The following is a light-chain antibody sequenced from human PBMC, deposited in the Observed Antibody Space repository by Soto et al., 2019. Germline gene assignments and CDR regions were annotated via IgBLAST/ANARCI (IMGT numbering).Light chain of an antibody. V-gene: IGLV1-51*01. CDR1: SSIIGNNF. CDR2: DNN. Sequence: QSVLTQPPSVSAAPGQKVTISCSGSSSIIGNNFVSWYQQLPGTAPRLLIYDNNNRPSGIPDRFSGSQSGTSATLAITGLQTGDEADYFCGTWDSSLSVVIFGGGTKLTVL. CDR3: GTWDSSLSVVI. J-gene: IGLJ2*01.